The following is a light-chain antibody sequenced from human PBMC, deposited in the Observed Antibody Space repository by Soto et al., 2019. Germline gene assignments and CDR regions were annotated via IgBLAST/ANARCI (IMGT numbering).Light chain of an antibody. J-gene: IGLJ1*01. CDR1: SSNIGSNT. V-gene: IGLV1-44*01. CDR2: SNN. Sequence: QSALTQPPSASGTPGQRVTISCSGSSSNIGSNTVNWYQQLPGTAPKLLIYSNNQRPSGVPDRFSGSKSGTSASLAISGLQSEDETDYYCAAWDDSLNGYVFGTETKVTGL. CDR3: AAWDDSLNGYV.